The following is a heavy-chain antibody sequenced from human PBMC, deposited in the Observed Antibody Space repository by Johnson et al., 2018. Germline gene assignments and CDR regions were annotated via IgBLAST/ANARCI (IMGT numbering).Heavy chain of an antibody. V-gene: IGHV3-33*01. Sequence: QVQLVQSGGGVVQPGRSLRLSCGASGFTFSNYGMHWVRQAPGKGLEWVAVIWFDGNNEYYADSVKGRFTISRDLSKSTLYLQMNTLRAEDTAVYYCARDSGDYSFYYDGMDVWGQGTTVTVAS. J-gene: IGHJ6*02. CDR3: ARDSGDYSFYYDGMDV. D-gene: IGHD2-15*01. CDR2: IWFDGNNE. CDR1: GFTFSNYG.